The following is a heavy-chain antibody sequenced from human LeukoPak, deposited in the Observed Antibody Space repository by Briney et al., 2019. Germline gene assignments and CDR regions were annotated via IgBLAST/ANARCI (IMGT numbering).Heavy chain of an antibody. Sequence: GASVKVSCKASGYTFTKYAIHWVRQAPGHRLEWMGWITADDGDTKYSEDLQGRVTITSDTSASTAYMELSRLRSDDTAVYYCARDSRGLGYCSSTSCYYSDYWGQGTLVTVSS. CDR1: GYTFTKYA. CDR2: ITADDGDT. J-gene: IGHJ4*02. CDR3: ARDSRGLGYCSSTSCYYSDY. V-gene: IGHV1-3*01. D-gene: IGHD2-2*01.